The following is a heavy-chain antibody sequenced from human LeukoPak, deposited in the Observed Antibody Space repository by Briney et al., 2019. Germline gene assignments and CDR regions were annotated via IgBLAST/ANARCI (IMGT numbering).Heavy chain of an antibody. Sequence: GGSLRLSCGASGFTFGSYTMSWVRQSPGRGLEWVSSISSSGVFTTYAESVKGRFTISRDNSNNRLLLQMNSLRAEDTAVYYCARRMIVGHTAYNFDYWGQGTLVTVSS. CDR3: ARRMIVGHTAYNFDY. CDR2: ISSSGVFT. V-gene: IGHV3-23*01. D-gene: IGHD1-26*01. J-gene: IGHJ4*02. CDR1: GFTFGSYT.